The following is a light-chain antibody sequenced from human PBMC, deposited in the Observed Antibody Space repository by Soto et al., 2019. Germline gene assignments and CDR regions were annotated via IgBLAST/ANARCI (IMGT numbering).Light chain of an antibody. CDR2: DAS. CDR1: QSVGTK. J-gene: IGKJ5*01. CDR3: QQYNNRPPIT. Sequence: EIVMTQSPATLSVSPGEGATLTCRASQSVGTKLAWYQQKPGQAPRLLIYDASTRATGVPARFGGSGSGTEFTLTISSLQSEDFAVYSCQQYNNRPPITFGQGTRLESK. V-gene: IGKV3-15*01.